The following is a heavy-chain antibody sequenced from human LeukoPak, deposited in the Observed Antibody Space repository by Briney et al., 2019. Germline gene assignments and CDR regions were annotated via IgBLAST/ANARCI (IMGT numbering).Heavy chain of an antibody. Sequence: SETLSLTCTVSGGSISSSSYYWGWIRQPPGKGLEWIGSIYYSGSTYYNPSLKSRVTISVDTSKNQFSLKLSSVTAADTAVCYCARPKDMDVWGQGTTVTVSS. CDR1: GGSISSSSYY. CDR2: IYYSGST. CDR3: ARPKDMDV. V-gene: IGHV4-39*01. J-gene: IGHJ6*02.